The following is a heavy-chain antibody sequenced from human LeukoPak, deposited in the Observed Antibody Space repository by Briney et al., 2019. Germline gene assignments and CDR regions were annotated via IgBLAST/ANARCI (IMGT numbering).Heavy chain of an antibody. D-gene: IGHD2-15*01. CDR3: ASIIGYCSGGSCRTDY. CDR1: GYTFTGYY. CDR2: IIPIFGTA. J-gene: IGHJ4*02. V-gene: IGHV1-69*05. Sequence: SSVKVSCKASGYTFTGYYMHWVRQAPGQGLEWMGGIIPIFGTANYAQKFQGRVTITTDESTSTAYMELSSLRSEDTAVYYCASIIGYCSGGSCRTDYWGQGTLVTDSS.